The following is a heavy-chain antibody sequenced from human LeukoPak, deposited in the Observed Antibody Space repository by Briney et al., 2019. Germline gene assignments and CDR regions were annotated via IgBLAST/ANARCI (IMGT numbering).Heavy chain of an antibody. D-gene: IGHD2-15*01. CDR3: ARKEWWDPRDAFDI. V-gene: IGHV3-30*04. CDR1: GFTFSSYA. CDR2: ISYDGSNK. Sequence: PGRSLRLSCAASGFTFSSYAMHWVRQAPGKGLEWVAVISYDGSNKYYADSVKGRFTISRDNSKNTLYLQMNSLRAEDTAVYYCARKEWWDPRDAFDIWGQGTMVTVSS. J-gene: IGHJ3*02.